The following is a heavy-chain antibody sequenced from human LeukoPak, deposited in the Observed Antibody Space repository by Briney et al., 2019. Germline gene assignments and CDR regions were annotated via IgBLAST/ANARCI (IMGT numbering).Heavy chain of an antibody. V-gene: IGHV3-74*01. Sequence: PGGSLRLSCAASGCTFSRYWMHWVRQAPGKGLVWASRINSGGSSTSYADSVKGRFTISRDNAKNTLYLQMNSLRAEDTAVYYCARGEDPPHRAVFDYWGQGTLVTVSS. CDR1: GCTFSRYW. CDR3: ARGEDPPHRAVFDY. J-gene: IGHJ4*02. CDR2: INSGGSST. D-gene: IGHD1-14*01.